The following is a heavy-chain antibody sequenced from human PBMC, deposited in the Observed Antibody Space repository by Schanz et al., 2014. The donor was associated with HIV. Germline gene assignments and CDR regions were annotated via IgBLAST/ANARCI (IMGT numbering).Heavy chain of an antibody. J-gene: IGHJ6*02. CDR1: GYTFSNYG. V-gene: IGHV1-18*01. D-gene: IGHD2-15*01. CDR3: ARWGRGCSGGSCYWGYYGMDV. CDR2: ISGYIGNT. Sequence: QVQLVQSGAEVKKPGASVTVSCKASGYTFSNYGINWVRQAPGQGLEWMGWISGYIGNTNYAQKLQGRVTMTTDTSTNTAYMELRRLRSDDTAVYYCARWGRGCSGGSCYWGYYGMDVWGQGTTVTVSS.